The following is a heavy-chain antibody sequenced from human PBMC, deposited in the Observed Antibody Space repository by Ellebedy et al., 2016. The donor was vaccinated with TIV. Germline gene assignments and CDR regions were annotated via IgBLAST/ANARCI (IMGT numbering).Heavy chain of an antibody. J-gene: IGHJ4*01. Sequence: PGGSLRLSCTASGFSFSSFAMSWARQASGKGLEWVSHISDDGFSTYNVDSVKCRFTISRDNSKNTLYLQMNSLRVDDTAVYYCARGRGSGWYLYPVDYWGHGTQVTVSS. CDR2: ISDDGFST. V-gene: IGHV3-23*01. CDR1: GFSFSSFA. CDR3: ARGRGSGWYLYPVDY. D-gene: IGHD6-13*01.